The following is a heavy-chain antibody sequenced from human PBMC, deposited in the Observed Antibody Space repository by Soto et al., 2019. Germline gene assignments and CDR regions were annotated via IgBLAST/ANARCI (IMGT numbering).Heavy chain of an antibody. D-gene: IGHD3-16*02. Sequence: ASVKVSCKASGYTFTSYGISWVRQAPGQGLEWMGWISAYNGNTNYAQKLQGRVTMTTDTSTSTAYMELRSLRSDDTAVYYCARDLLASFSRHDPGPCSYWGQGTLVTVS. CDR3: ARDLLASFSRHDPGPCSY. CDR2: ISAYNGNT. CDR1: GYTFTSYG. V-gene: IGHV1-18*01. J-gene: IGHJ4*02.